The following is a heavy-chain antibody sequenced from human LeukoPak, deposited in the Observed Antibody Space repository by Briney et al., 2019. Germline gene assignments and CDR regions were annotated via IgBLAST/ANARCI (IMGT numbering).Heavy chain of an antibody. J-gene: IGHJ3*02. CDR3: ARGTMVRGVIGAFDI. Sequence: SETLSLTCTVSGGSISSSSYYWGWIRQPPGKGLEGIGSIYYSGSTYYNPSLKSRVTISVDTSKNQFSLKLSSVTAADTAVYYCARGTMVRGVIGAFDIWGQGTMVTVSS. CDR2: IYYSGST. D-gene: IGHD3-10*01. V-gene: IGHV4-39*01. CDR1: GGSISSSSYY.